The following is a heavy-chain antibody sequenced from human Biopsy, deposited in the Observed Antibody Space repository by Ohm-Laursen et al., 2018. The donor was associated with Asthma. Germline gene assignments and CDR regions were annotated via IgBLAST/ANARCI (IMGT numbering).Heavy chain of an antibody. D-gene: IGHD6-19*01. J-gene: IGHJ6*02. CDR3: ARCQVGYSSGWSLLLKKIYYSGMDV. Sequence: SVKVSCKAPGGTFSNFANSWVRQAPGQGLEWLGGIMTVFGTTNYAQKFQGRVTITADESTSTAYMEVTSLRSEDTAIYYCARCQVGYSSGWSLLLKKIYYSGMDVWGQGTAVTVSS. CDR2: IMTVFGTT. CDR1: GGTFSNFA. V-gene: IGHV1-69*13.